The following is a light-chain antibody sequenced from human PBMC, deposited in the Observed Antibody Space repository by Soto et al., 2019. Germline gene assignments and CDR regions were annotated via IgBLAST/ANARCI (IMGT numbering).Light chain of an antibody. CDR1: QNLSTW. V-gene: IGKV1-5*03. CDR2: MAS. J-gene: IGKJ1*01. CDR3: QQFNTYSRT. Sequence: VQMTQSPSTLSGSVGDRVTITCRASQNLSTWLAWYQQKPGKAPKLLIYMASSLESGVPSRFSGSGSGTEFTLTISSLQPDDFATYYCQQFNTYSRTFGQGTKVDIK.